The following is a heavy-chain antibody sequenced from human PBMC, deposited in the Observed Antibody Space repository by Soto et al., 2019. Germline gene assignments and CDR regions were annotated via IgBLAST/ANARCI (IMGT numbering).Heavy chain of an antibody. CDR2: IYYSGST. J-gene: IGHJ3*02. Sequence: QVQLQESGPGLVKPSETLSLTCTVSGGSISSYYWSWIRQPPGKGLEWIGDIYYSGSTNYNPSLTSRVTISADTSKNQFSLKLSSVTAADTAVYYCARQSRCVNGLCGNAFDIWGQGTMVTVSS. CDR1: GGSISSYY. V-gene: IGHV4-59*08. CDR3: ARQSRCVNGLCGNAFDI. D-gene: IGHD2-8*01.